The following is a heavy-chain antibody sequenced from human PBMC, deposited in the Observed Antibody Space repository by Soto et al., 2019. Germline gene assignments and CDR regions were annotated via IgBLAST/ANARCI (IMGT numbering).Heavy chain of an antibody. D-gene: IGHD3-10*01. V-gene: IGHV3-48*02. CDR3: ARDRVRYGMDV. CDR2: ISSSSSTI. J-gene: IGHJ6*02. Sequence: EVQLVESGGGLVQPGGSLRLSCAASGFTFISYSMNWVRQAPGKGLEWVSYISSSSSTIYYAASVKGRFTISRDNAKNSLYLKMNSLRDEDTAVYYCARDRVRYGMDVWGQGTTVTVS. CDR1: GFTFISYS.